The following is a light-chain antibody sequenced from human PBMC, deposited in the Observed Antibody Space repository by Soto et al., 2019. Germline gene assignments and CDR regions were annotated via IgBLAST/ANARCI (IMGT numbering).Light chain of an antibody. Sequence: QSALTQPASVSGSPGQSITISFTGTSSDVGGYNYVSWYQQHPGKGPKLMIYEVTNRPSGVSNRFSGSKSGNTASLTISGLQADDETDYYCSSYTSSSTLLFGGGTKLTVL. CDR2: EVT. CDR3: SSYTSSSTLL. J-gene: IGLJ3*02. V-gene: IGLV2-14*01. CDR1: SSDVGGYNY.